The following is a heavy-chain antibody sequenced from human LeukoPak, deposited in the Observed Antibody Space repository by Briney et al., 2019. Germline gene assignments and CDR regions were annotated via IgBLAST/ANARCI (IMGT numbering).Heavy chain of an antibody. Sequence: PSETLSLTCTVSGGSITSHYWSWIRQPAGKGLEWIGRIYVTESTTYNPSLKSRVTISIDTSKNQFSLKLSSVTAADTAVYYCARRARTMVRGVIRSNWFDPWGQGTLVTVSS. CDR3: ARRARTMVRGVIRSNWFDP. D-gene: IGHD3-10*01. CDR1: GGSITSHY. CDR2: IYVTEST. J-gene: IGHJ5*02. V-gene: IGHV4-4*07.